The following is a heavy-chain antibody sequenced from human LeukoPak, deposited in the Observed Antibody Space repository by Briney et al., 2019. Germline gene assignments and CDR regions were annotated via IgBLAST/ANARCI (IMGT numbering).Heavy chain of an antibody. CDR2: INNSGST. V-gene: IGHV4-34*01. D-gene: IGHD3-16*01. CDR1: GGSFSGNY. Sequence: SETLSLTCVVYGGSFSGNYWSWIRQPPGKGLEWIGEINNSGSTNYNPSLKSRVTISVDTSKNQFSLKLSSVTAADSAVYYCARGYNRGSYYNYWGQGTLVTVSS. J-gene: IGHJ4*02. CDR3: ARGYNRGSYYNY.